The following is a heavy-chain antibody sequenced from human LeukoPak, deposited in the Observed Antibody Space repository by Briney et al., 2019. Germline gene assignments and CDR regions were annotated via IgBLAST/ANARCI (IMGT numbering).Heavy chain of an antibody. Sequence: GGSLRLSCAASGFTFSSYAMSWVRQAPGKGLEWGSAISGSGGSTYYADSVKGRFTISRDNSKNTLYLQMNSLRAEDTAVYYCAKESCSSTSCYSYFDYWGQGTLVTVSS. J-gene: IGHJ4*02. V-gene: IGHV3-23*01. CDR3: AKESCSSTSCYSYFDY. CDR2: ISGSGGST. D-gene: IGHD2-2*01. CDR1: GFTFSSYA.